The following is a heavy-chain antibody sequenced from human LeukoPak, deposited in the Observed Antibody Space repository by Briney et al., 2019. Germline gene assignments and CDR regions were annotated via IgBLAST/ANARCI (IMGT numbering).Heavy chain of an antibody. Sequence: GGSLRLSCAASGFTFSSYWMSWVRQAPGKGLEWVANIKQDGSEKYYVDSVKGRFTISRDNAKNSLYLQMNSLRAEDTAVYYCARDSYDSSGPEAFDIWGQGTMVTVSS. D-gene: IGHD3-22*01. J-gene: IGHJ3*02. CDR2: IKQDGSEK. V-gene: IGHV3-7*01. CDR1: GFTFSSYW. CDR3: ARDSYDSSGPEAFDI.